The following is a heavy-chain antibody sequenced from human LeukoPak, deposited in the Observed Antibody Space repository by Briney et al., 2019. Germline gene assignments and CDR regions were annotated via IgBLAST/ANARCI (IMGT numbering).Heavy chain of an antibody. Sequence: SETLSLTCNVSGASISSYYCSWIRQPPGKGLDWIGYIYYSGNTNYNPSLKSRVTISVDTSGNQFSLQLNSVTAADTAVYYCARHTGSSWNILDAFDVWGQGTMVTGSS. CDR2: IYYSGNT. D-gene: IGHD6-13*01. CDR1: GASISSYY. CDR3: ARHTGSSWNILDAFDV. V-gene: IGHV4-59*08. J-gene: IGHJ3*01.